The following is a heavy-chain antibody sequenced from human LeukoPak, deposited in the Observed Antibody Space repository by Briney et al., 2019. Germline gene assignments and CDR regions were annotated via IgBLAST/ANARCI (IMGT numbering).Heavy chain of an antibody. CDR2: IYPADSDI. Sequence: GESLKISCKGAGYSINNYWIGWVRQMPGKGLEWMGIIYPADSDIRYSPSFQGQVTISADKSISTVYLQWSSLKASDSAMYYCARQEYCSGGSCYTWFDPWGQGTLVTVSS. V-gene: IGHV5-51*01. CDR3: ARQEYCSGGSCYTWFDP. D-gene: IGHD2-15*01. J-gene: IGHJ5*02. CDR1: GYSINNYW.